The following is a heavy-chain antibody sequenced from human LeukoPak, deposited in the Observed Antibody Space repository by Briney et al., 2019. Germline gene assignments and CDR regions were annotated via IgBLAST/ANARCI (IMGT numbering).Heavy chain of an antibody. D-gene: IGHD1-26*01. CDR1: GGSISSSSYY. Sequence: SETLSLTCSVSGGSISSSSYYWGWIRQPPGKGLEWIGYIYYSGSTNYNPSLKSRVTISVDTSKNQFSLKLSSVTAADTAVYYCASSSLWGATLDYWGQGTLVTVSS. CDR3: ASSSLWGATLDY. CDR2: IYYSGST. J-gene: IGHJ4*02. V-gene: IGHV4-61*05.